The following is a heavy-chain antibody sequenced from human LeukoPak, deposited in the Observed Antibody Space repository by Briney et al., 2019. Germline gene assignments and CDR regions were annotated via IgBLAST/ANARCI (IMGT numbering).Heavy chain of an antibody. V-gene: IGHV3-30-3*01. J-gene: IGHJ4*02. CDR1: GFTFSSYA. CDR2: ILYDGSNK. D-gene: IGHD1-14*01. CDR3: ARPASDRKYYFDY. Sequence: GRSRRLSCAASGFTFSSYAMHWVRQAPGNWLEWVSVILYDGSNKYYADSVKGRFTISRDNSKNTLYLQMNSLRAEDTAVYYCARPASDRKYYFDYWGQGTLVTVSS.